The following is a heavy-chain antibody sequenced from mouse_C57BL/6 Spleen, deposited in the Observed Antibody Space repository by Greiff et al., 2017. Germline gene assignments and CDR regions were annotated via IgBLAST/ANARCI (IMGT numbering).Heavy chain of an antibody. V-gene: IGHV5-4*01. CDR3: ASDLGGYYADYAMDY. CDR2: ISDGAGYT. Sequence: EVQGVESGGGLVKPGGSLKLSCAASGFTFSSYAMSWVRQTPEKRLEWVATISDGAGYTYSPDNVKGRFTISRDNDKNNLYLQMRHLKSEDTAMYDWASDLGGYYADYAMDYWGQGTSVTVSS. CDR1: GFTFSSYA. J-gene: IGHJ4*01. D-gene: IGHD1-1*01.